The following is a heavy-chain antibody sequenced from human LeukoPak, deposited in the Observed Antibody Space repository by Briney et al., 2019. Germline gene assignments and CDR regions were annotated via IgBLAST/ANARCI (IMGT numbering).Heavy chain of an antibody. CDR1: GFTFSSYS. CDR3: ARDQGGGSYYEYYFDY. D-gene: IGHD1-26*01. CDR2: ISSSSSYI. J-gene: IGHJ4*02. Sequence: GGSLRLSCAASGFTFSSYSMNWVRQAPGKGLEWVSSISSSSSYIYYADSVKGRFTISRDNAKNSLYLQMNSLRAEDTAVYYCARDQGGGSYYEYYFDYWGQGTLVTVSS. V-gene: IGHV3-21*04.